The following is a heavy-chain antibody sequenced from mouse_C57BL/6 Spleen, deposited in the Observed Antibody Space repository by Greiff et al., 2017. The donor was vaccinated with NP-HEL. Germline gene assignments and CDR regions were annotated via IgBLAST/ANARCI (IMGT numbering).Heavy chain of an antibody. CDR1: GFNIKDYY. CDR3: TDDYYGSSYRFAY. V-gene: IGHV14-1*01. Sequence: VQLKESGAELVRPGASVKLSCTASGFNIKDYYMHWVKQRPEQGLEWIGRIDPEDGDTEYAPKFQGKATMTADTSSNTAYLQLSSLTSEDTAVYYCTDDYYGSSYRFAYWGQGTLVTVSA. J-gene: IGHJ3*01. D-gene: IGHD1-1*01. CDR2: IDPEDGDT.